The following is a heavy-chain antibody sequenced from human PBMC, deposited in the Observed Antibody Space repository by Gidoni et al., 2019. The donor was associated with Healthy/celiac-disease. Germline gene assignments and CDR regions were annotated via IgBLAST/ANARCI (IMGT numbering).Heavy chain of an antibody. CDR1: GFTFSSYA. D-gene: IGHD2-15*01. J-gene: IGHJ4*02. V-gene: IGHV3-30-3*01. Sequence: QVQLVESGGGVVQPGRSLRLSCASSGFTFSSYAMHWVRQAPGKGLEWVAVISYDGSNKYYADSVKGRFTISRDNSKNTLYLQMNSLRAEDTAVYYCARSPRISDKVDYWGQGTLVTVSS. CDR3: ARSPRISDKVDY. CDR2: ISYDGSNK.